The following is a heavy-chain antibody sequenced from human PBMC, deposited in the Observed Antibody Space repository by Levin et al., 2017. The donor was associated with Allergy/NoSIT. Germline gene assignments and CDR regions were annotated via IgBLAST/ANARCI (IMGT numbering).Heavy chain of an antibody. Sequence: PSETLSLTCTVSGGSISSYYWSWIRQPPGKGLEWIGYIYYSGSTNYNPSLKSRVTISVDTSKNQFSLKLSSVTAADTAVYYCARGGQWLVLAAFDIWGQGTMVTVSS. J-gene: IGHJ3*02. CDR2: IYYSGST. CDR3: ARGGQWLVLAAFDI. CDR1: GGSISSYY. D-gene: IGHD6-19*01. V-gene: IGHV4-59*01.